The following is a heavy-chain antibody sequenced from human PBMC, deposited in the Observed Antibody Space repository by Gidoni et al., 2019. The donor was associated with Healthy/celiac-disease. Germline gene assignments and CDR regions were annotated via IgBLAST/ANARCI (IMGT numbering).Heavy chain of an antibody. D-gene: IGHD1-7*01. V-gene: IGHV3-66*01. CDR1: FTVSSNY. J-gene: IGHJ6*02. CDR3: ARGELELEGGYYYGMDV. CDR2: IYSGGST. Sequence: EVQLVESGGGLVQPGFTVSSNYMSWVRPAPGKGLEWVSVIYSGGSTYYADSVKGRFTISRDNSKNTLYLQMNSLRAEDTAVYYCARGELELEGGYYYGMDVWGQGTTVTVSS.